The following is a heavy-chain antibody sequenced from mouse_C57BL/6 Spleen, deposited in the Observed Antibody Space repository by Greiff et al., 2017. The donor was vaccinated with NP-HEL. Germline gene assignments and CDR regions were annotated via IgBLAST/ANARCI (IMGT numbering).Heavy chain of an antibody. Sequence: DVQLQQSGAELVRPGASVKLSCTASGFNIKDYYMHWVKQRPEQGLEWIGRIDPEDGDTEYAPKFQGKATMTADTSSNTAYLQLSSLTSEDTAVYYCTTGSNYVDWFAYWGQGTLVTVSA. CDR3: TTGSNYVDWFAY. CDR2: IDPEDGDT. D-gene: IGHD2-5*01. V-gene: IGHV14-1*01. CDR1: GFNIKDYY. J-gene: IGHJ3*01.